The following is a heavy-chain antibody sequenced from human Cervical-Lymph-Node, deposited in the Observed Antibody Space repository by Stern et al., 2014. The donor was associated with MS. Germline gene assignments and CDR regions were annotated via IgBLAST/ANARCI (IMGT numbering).Heavy chain of an antibody. CDR2: IDSGGST. CDR1: GFTVNSNY. D-gene: IGHD6-19*01. J-gene: IGHJ5*02. CDR3: ARGWLAS. V-gene: IGHV3-66*02. Sequence: VQLVESGGGLVPPGGSLRLSCVISGFTVNSNYMTWARQAPGKGLECVSVIDSGGSTYYADSVKGRFTISRDNSKNTLFLQMNSLRPEDTAVYFCARGWLASWGQGTLVTVSS.